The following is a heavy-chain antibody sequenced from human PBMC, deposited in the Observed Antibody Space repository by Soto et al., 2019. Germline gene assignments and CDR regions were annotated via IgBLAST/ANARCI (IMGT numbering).Heavy chain of an antibody. J-gene: IGHJ4*02. V-gene: IGHV3-48*02. CDR2: ISTRSNSI. D-gene: IGHD2-21*01. CDR3: ARAKHIGAYSPLDY. CDR1: GFTFSSYS. Sequence: GGSLRLSCAASGFTFSSYSLNWVRQAPGKGLEWVSYISTRSNSIYYADSVKGRFTTSRDNAKNSLFLQMNGLRDEDTAVYFCARAKHIGAYSPLDYWGRGTLVTVSS.